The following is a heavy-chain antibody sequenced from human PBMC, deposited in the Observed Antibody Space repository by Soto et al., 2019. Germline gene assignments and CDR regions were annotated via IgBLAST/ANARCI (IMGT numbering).Heavy chain of an antibody. CDR3: ARDWIAAAWYVNYYYGMDV. J-gene: IGHJ6*02. D-gene: IGHD6-13*01. CDR2: ISYDGSNK. CDR1: GFTFSSYA. Sequence: GGSLRLSCAASGFTFSSYAMHWVRQAPGKGLEWVAVISYDGSNKYYAGSVKGRFTISRDNSKNTLYLQMNSLRAEDTAVYYCARDWIAAAWYVNYYYGMDVWGQGTTVTVS. V-gene: IGHV3-30-3*01.